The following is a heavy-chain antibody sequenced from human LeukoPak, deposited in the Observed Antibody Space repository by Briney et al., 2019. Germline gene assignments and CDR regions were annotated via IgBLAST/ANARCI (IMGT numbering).Heavy chain of an antibody. V-gene: IGHV3-33*01. CDR3: ARGASGSGSYRDDAFDI. J-gene: IGHJ3*02. CDR1: GFTFSSYG. Sequence: GGSLRLSCAASGFTFSSYGMHWVRQAPGKRLEWVAVIWYDGSNKYYADSVKGRFTISRDNSKNTLYLQMNSLRAEDTAVYYCARGASGSGSYRDDAFDIWGQGTMVTVSS. D-gene: IGHD3-10*01. CDR2: IWYDGSNK.